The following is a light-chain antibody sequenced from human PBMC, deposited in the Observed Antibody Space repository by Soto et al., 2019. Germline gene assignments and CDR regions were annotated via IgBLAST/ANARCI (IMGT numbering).Light chain of an antibody. Sequence: TQTPATLSVSPGDRATLGCRARQSLTNPYIAWYQQKPGQAPRLLIYGASSRATGIPDRFSGSGSGTDFTLTISRLAPEDFAVYFCAQSRRSWRFGLGTKV. CDR2: GAS. CDR3: AQSRRSWR. J-gene: IGKJ1*01. CDR1: QSLTNPY. V-gene: IGKV3-20*01.